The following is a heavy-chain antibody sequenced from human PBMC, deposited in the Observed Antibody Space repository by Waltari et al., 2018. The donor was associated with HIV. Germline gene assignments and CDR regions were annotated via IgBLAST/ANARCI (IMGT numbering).Heavy chain of an antibody. Sequence: WSWIRQPPGKGLEWIGEINHSGSTNYNPSLKSRVTISVDTSKNQFSLKLSSVTAADTAVYYCARGPGSPHSGANCSGGSCRTALFDPWGQGTLVTVSS. CDR3: ARGPGSPHSGANCSGGSCRTALFDP. V-gene: IGHV4-34*01. J-gene: IGHJ5*02. CDR2: INHSGST. D-gene: IGHD2-15*01.